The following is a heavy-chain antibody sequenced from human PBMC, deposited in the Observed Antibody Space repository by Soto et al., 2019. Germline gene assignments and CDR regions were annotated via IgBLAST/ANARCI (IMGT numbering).Heavy chain of an antibody. D-gene: IGHD3-3*01. Sequence: QVQLVQSGAEVKKPGSSVKVSCKASGGTFSSYTISWVRQAPGQGLEWMGRIIPILGIANYAQKFQGRVTITADKSTSTAYRELSSLISEDTAVYYCARGQHDSYYYYMEVWGKGTTVTVSS. CDR2: IIPILGIA. J-gene: IGHJ6*03. CDR3: ARGQHDSYYYYMEV. CDR1: GGTFSSYT. V-gene: IGHV1-69*02.